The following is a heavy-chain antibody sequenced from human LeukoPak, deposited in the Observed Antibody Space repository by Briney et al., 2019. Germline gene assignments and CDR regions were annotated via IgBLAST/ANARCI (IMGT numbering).Heavy chain of an antibody. Sequence: GGSLRLSCAASGFTFSSYGMSWVRQAPGKGLEWVSAISGSGGSTYYADSVKGRFTISRDNAKNSLYLQMNSLRAEDTAVYYCARDGENWFDPWGQGTLVTVSS. CDR3: ARDGENWFDP. J-gene: IGHJ5*02. V-gene: IGHV3-23*01. D-gene: IGHD3-3*01. CDR1: GFTFSSYG. CDR2: ISGSGGST.